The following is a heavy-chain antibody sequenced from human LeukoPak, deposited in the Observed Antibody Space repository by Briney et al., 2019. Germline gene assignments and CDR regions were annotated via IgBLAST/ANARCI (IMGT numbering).Heavy chain of an antibody. V-gene: IGHV3-21*01. CDR3: ARVNCSSTSCYSHFDY. CDR1: GFTFSSYS. Sequence: GGSLRLSCAASGFTFSSYSMNWVRQAPGKGLEWVSSISSSSSYIYYADSVKGRFTTSRDNAKNSLYLQMNSLRAEDTAVYYCARVNCSSTSCYSHFDYWGQGTLVTVSS. J-gene: IGHJ4*02. CDR2: ISSSSSYI. D-gene: IGHD2-2*01.